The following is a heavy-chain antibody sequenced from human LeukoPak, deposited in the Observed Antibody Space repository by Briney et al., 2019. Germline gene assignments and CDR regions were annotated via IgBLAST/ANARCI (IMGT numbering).Heavy chain of an antibody. D-gene: IGHD6-19*01. CDR3: ARDSRYSSGWYDY. V-gene: IGHV3-7*03. CDR2: IKQDGSEK. CDR1: GFTFSSYW. Sequence: GGSLRLSCAASGFTFSSYWMSWVRQAPGKGLEWVANIKQDGSEKYYVDSVKGRFTISRDNAKNSLYLQMNSLRAEYTAVYYCARDSRYSSGWYDYWGQGTLVTVSS. J-gene: IGHJ4*02.